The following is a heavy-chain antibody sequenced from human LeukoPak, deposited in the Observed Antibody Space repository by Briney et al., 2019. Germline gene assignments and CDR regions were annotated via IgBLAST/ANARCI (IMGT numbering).Heavy chain of an antibody. CDR1: GFTFSSYG. D-gene: IGHD6-19*01. CDR3: ARDLFFSDAGYSSGWRAEYFHH. CDR2: INGIGGST. J-gene: IGHJ1*01. V-gene: IGHV3-74*01. Sequence: GGPLRLSRAASGFTFSSYGMHWVRQAPGRGLVWVSGINGIGGSTSYADSVKGRFTVSRDNAKNTLNLKMNSLRDEDTAVYYCARDLFFSDAGYSSGWRAEYFHHWGQGTLVTVSS.